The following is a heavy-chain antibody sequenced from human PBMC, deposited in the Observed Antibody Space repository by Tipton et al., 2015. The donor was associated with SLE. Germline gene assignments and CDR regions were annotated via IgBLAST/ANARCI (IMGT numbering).Heavy chain of an antibody. J-gene: IGHJ2*01. CDR1: GGSISSYY. CDR2: IYYSGST. Sequence: TLSLTCTVSGGSISSYYWSWIRQPPGKGLEWIGYIYYSGSTNYNPSLKSRVTISVDTSKNRFSLKLSSVTAADTAVYYCTAEQATFGGVIVGWYFDLWGRGTLVTVSS. CDR3: TAEQATFGGVIVGWYFDL. V-gene: IGHV4-59*08. D-gene: IGHD3-16*02.